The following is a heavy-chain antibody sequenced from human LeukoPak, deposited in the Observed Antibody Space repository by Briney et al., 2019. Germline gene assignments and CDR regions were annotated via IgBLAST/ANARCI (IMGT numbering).Heavy chain of an antibody. J-gene: IGHJ4*02. V-gene: IGHV4-34*01. D-gene: IGHD3-22*01. CDR2: INHSGST. CDR1: GGSFSGYY. Sequence: SETLSLTCAVYGGSFSGYYWSWIRQPPGKGLEWIGEINHSGSTNYNPSLKSRVTISVDTSKNQFSLKLSSVTAADTAVYYCARVGGRNDSSVLYYFDYWGQGTLVTVSS. CDR3: ARVGGRNDSSVLYYFDY.